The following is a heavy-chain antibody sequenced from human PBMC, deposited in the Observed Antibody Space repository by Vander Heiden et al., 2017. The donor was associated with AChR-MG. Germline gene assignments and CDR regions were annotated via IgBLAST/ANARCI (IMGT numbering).Heavy chain of an antibody. V-gene: IGHV4-61*01. Sequence: QVQLQQSGPGLVKPSETLSLTCTVSGGSVSSGSYYWSWIRQPPGKGLEWIGYIYYSGSTNYNPSLKSRVTISVDTSKNQFSLKLSSVTAADTAVYYCARVTDYYHYYMDVWGKGTTVTVSS. J-gene: IGHJ6*03. D-gene: IGHD3-16*01. CDR3: ARVTDYYHYYMDV. CDR2: IYYSGST. CDR1: GGSVSSGSYY.